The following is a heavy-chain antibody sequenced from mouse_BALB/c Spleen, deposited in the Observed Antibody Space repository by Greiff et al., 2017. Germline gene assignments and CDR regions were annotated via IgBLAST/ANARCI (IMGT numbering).Heavy chain of an antibody. CDR1: GFTFSSYA. Sequence: EVKLVESGGGLVKPGGSLKLSCAASGFTFSSYAMSWVRQTPEKRLEWVASISSGGSTYYPDSVKGRFTISRDNARNILYLQMSSLRSEDTAMYYCATLLRLYAMDYWGQGTSVTVSS. J-gene: IGHJ4*01. CDR2: ISSGGST. CDR3: ATLLRLYAMDY. V-gene: IGHV5-6-5*01. D-gene: IGHD1-2*01.